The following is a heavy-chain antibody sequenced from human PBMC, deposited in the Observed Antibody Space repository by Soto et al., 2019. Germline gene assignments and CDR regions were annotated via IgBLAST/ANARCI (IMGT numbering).Heavy chain of an antibody. Sequence: QVQLVQSGAEVKEPGSSVKVSCKASGGTFSSHAISWVRQAPGQGLEWMGGVTPLFGMANYAQKFQGRVTITADKFAATAYMELTSLPSEDTAVYYCARGDDFDYYYGVDVWGKGTTVTVSS. J-gene: IGHJ6*04. CDR3: ARGDDFDYYYGVDV. CDR2: VTPLFGMA. V-gene: IGHV1-69*17. D-gene: IGHD3-16*01. CDR1: GGTFSSHA.